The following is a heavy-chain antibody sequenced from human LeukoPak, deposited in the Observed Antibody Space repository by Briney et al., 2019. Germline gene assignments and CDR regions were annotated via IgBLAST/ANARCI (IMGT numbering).Heavy chain of an antibody. J-gene: IGHJ4*02. V-gene: IGHV3-21*01. D-gene: IGHD2-2*01. CDR2: ISASGNYI. CDR3: ARFGYCSSISCYAV. CDR1: GFTFSSYT. Sequence: GGSLRLSCAASGFTFSSYTMKRVRQAPGKGLEWVSSISASGNYIYYADSVKGRFTISRDSAKSSLYLQMNSLRAEDTAVYYCARFGYCSSISCYAVWGQGTLVTVSS.